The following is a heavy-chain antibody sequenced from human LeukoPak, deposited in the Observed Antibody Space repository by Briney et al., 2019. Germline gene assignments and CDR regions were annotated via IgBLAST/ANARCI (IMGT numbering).Heavy chain of an antibody. CDR2: IIPIFGIE. CDR3: ARVRIAAAGTLLYGMDV. CDR1: GGTFSSYA. D-gene: IGHD6-13*01. J-gene: IGHJ6*02. V-gene: IGHV1-69*04. Sequence: GASVKVSCKASGGTFSSYAISWVRQAPGHGLEWMGRIIPIFGIENYAQKFQGRVTITADKSTSTAYMELSSLRSEDTAVYYCARVRIAAAGTLLYGMDVWGQGTTVTVSS.